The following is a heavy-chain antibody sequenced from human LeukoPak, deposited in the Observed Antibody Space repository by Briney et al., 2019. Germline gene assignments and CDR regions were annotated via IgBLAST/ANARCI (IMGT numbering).Heavy chain of an antibody. CDR3: ARDLTGVYYYGMDV. CDR1: GGSFSGYY. CDR2: INHSGST. V-gene: IGHV4-34*01. Sequence: SETLSLTCAVYGGSFSGYYWSWIRQPLGKGLEWIGEINHSGSTNYKPSLKSRVTISVDTSKNQFSLKLSSVTAADMAVYYCARDLTGVYYYGMDVWGQGTTVTVSS. D-gene: IGHD3-9*01. J-gene: IGHJ6*02.